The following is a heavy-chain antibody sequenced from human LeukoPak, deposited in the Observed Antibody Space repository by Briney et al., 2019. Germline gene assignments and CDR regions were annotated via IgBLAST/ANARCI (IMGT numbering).Heavy chain of an antibody. CDR2: INPNTGAT. CDR1: GYTFTGYY. V-gene: IGHV1-2*02. J-gene: IGHJ4*02. D-gene: IGHD6-25*01. Sequence: ASVKVSCEASGYTFTGYYMHWVRQAPGQGLEWMGGINPNTGATNYAQKFQGRVTMTTDTSISTAYMELSRLRSDDTAVYYCVTLLSNAAFDYWGQGTLVTVSS. CDR3: VTLLSNAAFDY.